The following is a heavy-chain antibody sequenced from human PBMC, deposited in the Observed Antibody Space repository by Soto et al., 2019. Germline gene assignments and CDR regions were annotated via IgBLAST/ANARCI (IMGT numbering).Heavy chain of an antibody. CDR1: GYTFTSYA. V-gene: IGHV1-3*01. CDR2: INAGNGNT. J-gene: IGHJ5*02. Sequence: ASVKVSCKASGYTFTSYAMHWVRQAPGQRLEWMGWINAGNGNTKYSQKFQGRVTITRDTSASTAYMELSSLRSEDTAVYYCARDRGIFGVVRNGWFDPWGQGTLVTVSS. D-gene: IGHD3-3*01. CDR3: ARDRGIFGVVRNGWFDP.